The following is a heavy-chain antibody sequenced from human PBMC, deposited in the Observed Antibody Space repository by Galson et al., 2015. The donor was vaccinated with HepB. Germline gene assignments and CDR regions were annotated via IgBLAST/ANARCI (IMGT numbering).Heavy chain of an antibody. D-gene: IGHD6-13*01. Sequence: SLRLSCAASGFPFHSYELNWVRPAPGKGLGGVSYISSSGGTIYYADSVKGRFTISRDNAKSLYLQMNSLTAEDTAVYYCARSKSPSSPSDNWGQGTLVTVSS. J-gene: IGHJ4*02. CDR2: ISSSGGTI. V-gene: IGHV3-48*03. CDR1: GFPFHSYE. CDR3: ARSKSPSSPSDN.